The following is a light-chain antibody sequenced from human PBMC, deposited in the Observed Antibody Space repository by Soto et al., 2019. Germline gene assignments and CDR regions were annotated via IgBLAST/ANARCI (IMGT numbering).Light chain of an antibody. CDR1: QSVSSN. J-gene: IGKJ2*01. CDR2: GAS. CDR3: QQSNKWPYT. Sequence: EIVMTQSPATLSVSPGERATLSCRASQSVSSNLAWYQQKPGQAPRLLFYGASTRATGIPARFGGTGSGTDFTLTISSLQSEDFAVYYCQQSNKWPYTFGQGTKLEIK. V-gene: IGKV3-15*01.